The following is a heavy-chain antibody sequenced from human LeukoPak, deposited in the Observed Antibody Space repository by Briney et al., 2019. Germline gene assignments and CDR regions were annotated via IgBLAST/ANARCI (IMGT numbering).Heavy chain of an antibody. Sequence: PGGPLRLSCAASGFTFSSYGMHWGRQAPGKGLEWVAATGKDGRIKYYADSVKGRCTTSRDNSENTLSLQMNSLRVEDTGMYCCARAVVRGSWAFDVWGQRTM. D-gene: IGHD2-15*01. CDR3: ARAVVRGSWAFDV. V-gene: IGHV3-30*03. J-gene: IGHJ3*01. CDR2: TGKDGRIK. CDR1: GFTFSSYG.